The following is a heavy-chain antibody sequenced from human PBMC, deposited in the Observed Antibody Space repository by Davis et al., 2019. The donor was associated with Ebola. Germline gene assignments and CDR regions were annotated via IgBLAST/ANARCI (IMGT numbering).Heavy chain of an antibody. J-gene: IGHJ2*01. CDR1: AFTFSTYT. Sequence: PGGSLRLSCAASAFTFSTYTMNWVRQAPGKGLEWVSSITSNGYIYYADSVKGRFTISRDNAKNSLYLQMNSLRAEDTAVYYCARWELGWYFDLWGRGTLVTVSS. CDR3: ARWELGWYFDL. D-gene: IGHD1-26*01. CDR2: ITSNGYI. V-gene: IGHV3-21*01.